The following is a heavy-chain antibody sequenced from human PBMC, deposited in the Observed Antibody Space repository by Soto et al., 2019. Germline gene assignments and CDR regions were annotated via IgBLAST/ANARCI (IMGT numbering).Heavy chain of an antibody. CDR2: MNPNSGNT. Sequence: ASVKVSCKASGYTFTSYDINWVRQATGQGLEWMGWMNPNSGNTGYAQKFQGRVTMTRNTSISTAYMELSSPRSEDTAVYYCARGAVATINYYYYYYMDVWGKGTTVTVSS. CDR1: GYTFTSYD. CDR3: ARGAVATINYYYYYYMDV. J-gene: IGHJ6*03. V-gene: IGHV1-8*01. D-gene: IGHD5-12*01.